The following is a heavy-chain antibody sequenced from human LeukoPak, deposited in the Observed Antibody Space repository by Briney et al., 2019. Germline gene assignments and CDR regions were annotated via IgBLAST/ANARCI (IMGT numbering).Heavy chain of an antibody. D-gene: IGHD1-26*01. CDR2: IIPIFGTA. V-gene: IGHV1-69*01. J-gene: IGHJ3*02. CDR1: GGTFSSYA. Sequence: ASVKVSCKASGGTFSSYAISWVRQAPGQGLEWMGGIIPIFGTANYAQKFQGRVTITADESTSTAYMELSSLRSEDTAVYYCARGVGAAGEDAFDIWGQGTMVTVSS. CDR3: ARGVGAAGEDAFDI.